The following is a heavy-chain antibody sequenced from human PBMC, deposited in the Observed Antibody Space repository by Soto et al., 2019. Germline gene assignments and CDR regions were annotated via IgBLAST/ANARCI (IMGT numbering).Heavy chain of an antibody. Sequence: GSLRLSCAASGFTFSSYAMHWVRQAPGKGLEWVAVISYDGSNKYYADSVKGRFTISRDNSKNTLYLQMNSLRAEDTAVYYCARDLTKEQGLVPQPRYYYGMDVWGQGTKVTGSS. CDR2: ISYDGSNK. V-gene: IGHV3-30-3*01. D-gene: IGHD6-19*01. CDR3: ARDLTKEQGLVPQPRYYYGMDV. CDR1: GFTFSSYA. J-gene: IGHJ6*02.